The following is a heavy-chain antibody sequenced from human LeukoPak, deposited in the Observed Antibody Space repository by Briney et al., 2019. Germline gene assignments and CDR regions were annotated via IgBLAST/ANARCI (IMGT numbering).Heavy chain of an antibody. J-gene: IGHJ6*03. CDR2: IYYSGST. CDR3: ARETSDYGGNSGSSYYMDV. CDR1: GGSISSGTYY. V-gene: IGHV4-39*07. Sequence: SETLSLTCSVSGGSISSGTYYWGWIRQPPGKGLEWIGSIYYSGSTYYNPSLKSRVTISVDTSKNQFSLKLSSVTAADTAVYYCARETSDYGGNSGSSYYMDVWGKGTTVTVSS. D-gene: IGHD4-23*01.